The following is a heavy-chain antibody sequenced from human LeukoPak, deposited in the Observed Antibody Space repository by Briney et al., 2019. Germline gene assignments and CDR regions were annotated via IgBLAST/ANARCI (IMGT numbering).Heavy chain of an antibody. CDR2: IRNKANSYSI. Sequence: GGSLRLSCAGSGFTFSHYCIAWVRHAPGKGLEWVARIRNKANSYSIEYAASVKGRFTISRDDSKNSVYLQMNSLKSEDKADYYCVRVMLGSSKFFDLWGRGTLVTVSS. J-gene: IGHJ2*01. V-gene: IGHV3-72*01. D-gene: IGHD1-26*01. CDR3: VRVMLGSSKFFDL. CDR1: GFTFSHYC.